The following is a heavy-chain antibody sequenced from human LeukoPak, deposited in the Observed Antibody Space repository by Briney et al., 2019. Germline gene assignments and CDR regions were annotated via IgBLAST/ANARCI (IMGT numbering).Heavy chain of an antibody. D-gene: IGHD1-26*01. Sequence: SETLSLTCTVSGGSISSSSYYWGWIRQPPGKGLEWIGSIYYSGSTYYNPSLKSRVTISVDTSKNQFSLKLSSVTAADTAVYYCARGPLVGALSWFDPWGQGTLVTVSS. J-gene: IGHJ5*02. V-gene: IGHV4-39*01. CDR1: GGSISSSSYY. CDR3: ARGPLVGALSWFDP. CDR2: IYYSGST.